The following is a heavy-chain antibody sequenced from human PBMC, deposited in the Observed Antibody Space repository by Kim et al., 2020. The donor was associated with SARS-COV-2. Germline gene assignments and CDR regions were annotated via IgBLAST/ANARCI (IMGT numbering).Heavy chain of an antibody. CDR3: AKDLISTRDKDIVVVVAAPDY. V-gene: IGHV3-23*01. CDR1: GFTFSSYA. J-gene: IGHJ4*02. CDR2: ISGSGGST. Sequence: GGSLRLSCAASGFTFSSYAMSWVRQAPGKGLEWVSAISGSGGSTYYADSVKGRFTISRDNSKNTLYLQMNSLRAEDTAVYYCAKDLISTRDKDIVVVVAAPDYWGQGTLVTVSS. D-gene: IGHD2-15*01.